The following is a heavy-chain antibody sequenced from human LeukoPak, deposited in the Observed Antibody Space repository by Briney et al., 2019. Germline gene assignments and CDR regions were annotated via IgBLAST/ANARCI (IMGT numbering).Heavy chain of an antibody. V-gene: IGHV3-30*04. Sequence: GGSLRLSCAASGFTFSSYAMHWVRQAPGKGLEWVAVISYDGSNKYYADSVKGRFTISRDNSKNTLYLQMNSLRAEDTAVYYCARETYSSGWWANYYYYMDVWGKGTTVTVSS. CDR1: GFTFSSYA. CDR3: ARETYSSGWWANYYYYMDV. D-gene: IGHD6-19*01. J-gene: IGHJ6*03. CDR2: ISYDGSNK.